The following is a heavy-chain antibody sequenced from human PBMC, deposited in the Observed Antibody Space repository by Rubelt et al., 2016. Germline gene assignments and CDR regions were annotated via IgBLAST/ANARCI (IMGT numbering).Heavy chain of an antibody. Sequence: QLQLQESGPGLVKPSETLSLTCTVSGGSISSSSYYWGWIRQPPGKGLEWIGEINHSGSTNYNPSLKSRVTISVDTSKNQFSLKLSSVTASDTAVYYCASETADIVVSHYYYGMDVWGQGTTVTVSS. D-gene: IGHD2-2*01. CDR3: ASETADIVVSHYYYGMDV. CDR2: INHSGST. V-gene: IGHV4-39*07. J-gene: IGHJ6*02. CDR1: GGSISSSSYY.